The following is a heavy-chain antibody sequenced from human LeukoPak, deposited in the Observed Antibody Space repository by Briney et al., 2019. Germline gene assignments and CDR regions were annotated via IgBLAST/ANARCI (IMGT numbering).Heavy chain of an antibody. CDR1: GFTFSSYW. V-gene: IGHV3-74*01. CDR2: INKDESST. CDR3: ARPKDSGDSVVAFDS. D-gene: IGHD4-17*01. J-gene: IGHJ4*02. Sequence: QPGGSLRLSCAASGFTFSSYWMHWVRQAPGKGLVWVSRINKDESSTTYADSVKGRFTISRDNAENTLYLQLSSLRGEDTAVYYCARPKDSGDSVVAFDSWGQGTLVTVSS.